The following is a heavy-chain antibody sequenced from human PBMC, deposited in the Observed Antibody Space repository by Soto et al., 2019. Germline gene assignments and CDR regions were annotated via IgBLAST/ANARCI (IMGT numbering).Heavy chain of an antibody. CDR1: GASISGFY. Sequence: SETLSLTCTVSGASISGFYWSWIRKSAGKGLEWIGRIYATGTTDYNPSLKSRVMMSVDTSKKQFSLKLRSVTAADTAVYYCVRDGTKTLRDWFDPWGQGISVTVPS. V-gene: IGHV4-4*07. D-gene: IGHD1-1*01. J-gene: IGHJ5*02. CDR3: VRDGTKTLRDWFDP. CDR2: IYATGTT.